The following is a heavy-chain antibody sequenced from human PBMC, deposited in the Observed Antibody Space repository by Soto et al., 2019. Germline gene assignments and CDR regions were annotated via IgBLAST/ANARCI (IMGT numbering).Heavy chain of an antibody. CDR1: GFSFSSYA. V-gene: IGHV3-23*01. CDR3: AGGGPSANYAFDI. D-gene: IGHD1-26*01. Sequence: PGGSLRLSCAASGFSFSSYAFSWVRQAPGKGLAWVSSVSRSGGSTYYADSVKGRYTSSRDSSRNTVYLQVNSLSPEDTAVYYCAGGGPSANYAFDIWGQGTLVTVSS. J-gene: IGHJ3*02. CDR2: VSRSGGST.